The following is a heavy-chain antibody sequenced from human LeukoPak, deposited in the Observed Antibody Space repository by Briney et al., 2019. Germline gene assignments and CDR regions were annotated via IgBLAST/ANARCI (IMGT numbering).Heavy chain of an antibody. J-gene: IGHJ4*02. V-gene: IGHV6-1*01. CDR1: GHSVSSNSAT. CDR2: TYYTSKWYN. Sequence: SQTLSLTCDISGHSVSSNSATWHWIRQSPSRGLEWLGRTYYTSKWYNDYAVFVKSRITINPDTSKNQFSLQLNSVTPEDTAVYYCGRGYGYYFDYWGQGTLVTVSS. CDR3: GRGYGYYFDY. D-gene: IGHD1-1*01.